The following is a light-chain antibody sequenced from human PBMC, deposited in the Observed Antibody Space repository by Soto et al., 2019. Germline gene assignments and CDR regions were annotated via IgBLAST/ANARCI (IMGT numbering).Light chain of an antibody. CDR3: SSSTPTRGLV. CDR2: GNR. Sequence: QPVLTQPPSVSGVPGQRVTISCTGNNSNLGAGYDVHWYQQLPGAAPKLVVFGNRNRPSGVPERFSGSKSGGSASLTISGLQAEDEADYYCSSSTPTRGLVFGSGTKLSVL. J-gene: IGLJ1*01. V-gene: IGLV1-40*01. CDR1: NSNLGAGYD.